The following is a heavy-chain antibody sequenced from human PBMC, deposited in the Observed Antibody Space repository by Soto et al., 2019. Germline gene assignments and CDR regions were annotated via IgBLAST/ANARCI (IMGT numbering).Heavy chain of an antibody. CDR3: ARDPPPLADSTTVRYSGLYL. D-gene: IGHD2-21*01. CDR2: ISFDGISK. V-gene: IGHV3-30-3*01. J-gene: IGHJ6*02. Sequence: QMRLVESGGGVVPPGAALTLSCKASDFPFGHYGAHWIRQIPGKGLEWVALISFDGISKYYAASARGRFTISRDNSKNTLYLQTNSLRPEDAAVYFCARDPPPLADSTTVRYSGLYLWGHGTTVTVSS. CDR1: DFPFGHYG.